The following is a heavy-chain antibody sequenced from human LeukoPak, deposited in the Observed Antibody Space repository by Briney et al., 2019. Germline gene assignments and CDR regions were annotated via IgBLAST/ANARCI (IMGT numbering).Heavy chain of an antibody. J-gene: IGHJ4*02. CDR1: GFTFSSYA. CDR2: ISGSGAST. CDR3: AKVPLHGLGSYSDY. Sequence: GGSLRLSCAASGFTFSSYAMSWVRQVPGKGLEWVSAISGSGASTYYADSVKGRFTISRDNSKNTLYLQMNSLRAEDTAVYYCAKVPLHGLGSYSDYWGQGTLVTVSS. V-gene: IGHV3-23*01. D-gene: IGHD3-10*01.